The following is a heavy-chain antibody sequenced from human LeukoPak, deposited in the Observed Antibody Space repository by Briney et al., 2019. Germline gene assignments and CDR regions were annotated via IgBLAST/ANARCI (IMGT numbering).Heavy chain of an antibody. CDR2: IYTSGST. CDR1: GGSISSGSYY. Sequence: SQTLSLTCTVSGGSISSGSYYWSWIRQPAGKGLEWIGRIYTSGSTNYNPSLKSRVTISVDTSKNQFSLKLSSVTAADTAVYYCARWAARRETYYFDYWGQGTLVTVSS. V-gene: IGHV4-61*02. J-gene: IGHJ4*02. CDR3: ARWAARRETYYFDY. D-gene: IGHD6-6*01.